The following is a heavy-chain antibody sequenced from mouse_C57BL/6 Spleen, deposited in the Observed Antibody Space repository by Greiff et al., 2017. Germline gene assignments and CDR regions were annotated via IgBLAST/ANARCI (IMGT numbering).Heavy chain of an antibody. V-gene: IGHV1-50*01. Sequence: QVQLQQPGAELVKPGASVKLSCKASGYTFTSYWMQWVKQRPGQGLEWIGEIDPSDSYTNYNQKFTGKATLTVDTSSSTAYMQLSSLTSEDSAVYYCARWGYGSSPFAYWGQGTLVTVSA. J-gene: IGHJ3*01. CDR3: ARWGYGSSPFAY. CDR1: GYTFTSYW. CDR2: IDPSDSYT. D-gene: IGHD1-1*01.